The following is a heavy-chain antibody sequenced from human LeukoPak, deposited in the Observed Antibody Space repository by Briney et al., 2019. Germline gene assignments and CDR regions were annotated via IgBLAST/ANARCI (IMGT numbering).Heavy chain of an antibody. CDR2: INHSGST. D-gene: IGHD3-16*02. CDR1: GGSFSGYY. Sequence: SETLPLTCAVYGGSFSGYYWSWIRQPPGKGLEWIGEINHSGSTNYNPSLKSRVTISVDTSKNQFSLKLSSVTAADTAVYYRARGRIITFGGVIVDYWGQGTLVTVSS. J-gene: IGHJ4*02. CDR3: ARGRIITFGGVIVDY. V-gene: IGHV4-34*01.